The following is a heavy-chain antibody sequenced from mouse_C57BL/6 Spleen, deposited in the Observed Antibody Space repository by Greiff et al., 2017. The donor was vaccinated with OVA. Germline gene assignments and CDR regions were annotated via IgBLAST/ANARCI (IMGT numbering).Heavy chain of an antibody. Sequence: VQLQQSGPELVKPGASVKIPCKASGYTFTDYNMDWVKQSHGQSLEWIGDINPNNGGTNYNQKFQGKATLTVDKSSSTAYMELRSLTSEDTAVYYCARWLLSPFAYGGQGTLVTVSA. D-gene: IGHD2-3*01. V-gene: IGHV1-18*01. CDR2: INPNNGGT. CDR1: GYTFTDYN. CDR3: ARWLLSPFAY. J-gene: IGHJ3*01.